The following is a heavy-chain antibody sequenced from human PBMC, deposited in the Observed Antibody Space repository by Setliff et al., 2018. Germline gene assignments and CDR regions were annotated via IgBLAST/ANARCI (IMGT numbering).Heavy chain of an antibody. J-gene: IGHJ6*03. Sequence: SETLSLTCTVSGDSISSRRSYWGWFRQPAGKGLEWIGQIYTSWSTNYNSSLKSRVTISLDTSKNQFSLSLSSVAAADTAVYYCARMSGFQYMDVWGKGTTVTVSS. CDR3: ARMSGFQYMDV. CDR2: IYTSWST. CDR1: GDSISSRRSY. D-gene: IGHD3-3*01. V-gene: IGHV4-61*09.